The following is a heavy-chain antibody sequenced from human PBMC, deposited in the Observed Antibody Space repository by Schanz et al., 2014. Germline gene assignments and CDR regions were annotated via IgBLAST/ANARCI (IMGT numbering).Heavy chain of an antibody. CDR3: ARGGGPEDVFDI. Sequence: QILLVQPGPEVKKPGASVKVSCEASRYTFNNYGLNWVRQAPGQGLEWMGRIIPIHGIVNYAQRFQDRVRITADKSTSTAYMELSSLRSDDTAVYYCARGGGPEDVFDIWGQGTILTVSS. CDR1: RYTFNNYG. D-gene: IGHD2-15*01. CDR2: IIPIHGIV. J-gene: IGHJ3*02. V-gene: IGHV1-69*04.